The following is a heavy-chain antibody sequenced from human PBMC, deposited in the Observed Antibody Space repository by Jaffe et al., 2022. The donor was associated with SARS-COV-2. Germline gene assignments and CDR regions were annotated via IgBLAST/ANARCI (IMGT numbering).Heavy chain of an antibody. V-gene: IGHV4-34*01. D-gene: IGHD3-10*01. Sequence: QVQLQQGGATLLKPSETLSLSCAVSLSGGSFREYYWTWVRQSPGKGLQWIADITYSGDINLNPSLKSRLAISLDKSSKIFSLKLKSVTAADTGVYFCARGGVIWFADTSGRPKGMDVWGQGTTVIVSS. CDR2: ITYSGDI. J-gene: IGHJ6*02. CDR1: LSGGSFREYY. CDR3: ARGGVIWFADTSGRPKGMDV.